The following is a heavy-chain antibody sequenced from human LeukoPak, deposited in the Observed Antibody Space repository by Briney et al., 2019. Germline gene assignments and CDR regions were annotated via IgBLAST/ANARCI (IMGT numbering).Heavy chain of an antibody. CDR2: ISAYNGNT. CDR1: GGTFSSYA. CDR3: ARVDTAMSSPDY. Sequence: ASVKVSCKASGGTFSSYAISWVRQAPGQGLEWMGWISAYNGNTQYARKLQGRVTLATDTSTSTAYMELTSLRSDDTAVYYCARVDTAMSSPDYWGQGTLVTVSS. D-gene: IGHD5-18*01. V-gene: IGHV1-18*01. J-gene: IGHJ4*02.